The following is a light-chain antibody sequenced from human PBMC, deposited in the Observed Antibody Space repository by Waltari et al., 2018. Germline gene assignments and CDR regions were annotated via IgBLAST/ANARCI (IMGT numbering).Light chain of an antibody. V-gene: IGKV3-11*01. CDR1: KSVSSY. CDR2: DAS. J-gene: IGKJ1*01. CDR3: QQRSNWPWT. Sequence: EIVLTQSPATLYLSPGERSTLPCRASKSVSSYLAWYQQKPGQAPRLLIYDASNRATGIPAMFIVSGSGTDFTLTISSLEPEDFAVYYCQQRSNWPWTFGQGTKVEIK.